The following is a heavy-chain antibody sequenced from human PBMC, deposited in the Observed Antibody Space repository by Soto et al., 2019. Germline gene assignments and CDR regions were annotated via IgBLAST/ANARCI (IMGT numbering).Heavy chain of an antibody. J-gene: IGHJ4*02. D-gene: IGHD5-12*01. V-gene: IGHV1-18*04. CDR3: ARVFGGYDLIMAFANDY. CDR1: GYTFTSYG. CDR2: XSAXNGNT. Sequence: GASVKVSCKASGYTFTSYGISWVRQAPGQGLEWMGWXSAXNGNTNXXQKLQGRVTMTTDTSTSTAYMELRSLRSDHTAVYYCARVFGGYDLIMAFANDYWGQGTLVTVSS.